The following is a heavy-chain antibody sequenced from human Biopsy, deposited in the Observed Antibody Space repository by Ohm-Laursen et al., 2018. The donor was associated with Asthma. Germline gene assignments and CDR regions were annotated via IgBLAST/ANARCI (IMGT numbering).Heavy chain of an antibody. Sequence: SLRLSCGASGFNFHNYGMNWVRRAPGKGLEWVAQILFDGRKINYPDSVKGRFTISRDNSKNMVYLQMNSLRPEDTAVYYCAKDRVAGRSYYFDYWGQGSLVSVSS. D-gene: IGHD6-13*01. CDR1: GFNFHNYG. V-gene: IGHV3-30*18. CDR3: AKDRVAGRSYYFDY. CDR2: ILFDGRKI. J-gene: IGHJ4*02.